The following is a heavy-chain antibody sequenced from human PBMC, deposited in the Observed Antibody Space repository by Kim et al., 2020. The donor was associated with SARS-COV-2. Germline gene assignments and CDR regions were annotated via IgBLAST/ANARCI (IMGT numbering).Heavy chain of an antibody. Sequence: ADSVTGRFTIPRDNSKNTLYLQMNSVRPEDTAVYYCAITPGVVTLYWTMDVWGQGTTVIVSS. CDR3: AITPGVVTLYWTMDV. J-gene: IGHJ6*02. V-gene: IGHV3-30*02. D-gene: IGHD2-21*02.